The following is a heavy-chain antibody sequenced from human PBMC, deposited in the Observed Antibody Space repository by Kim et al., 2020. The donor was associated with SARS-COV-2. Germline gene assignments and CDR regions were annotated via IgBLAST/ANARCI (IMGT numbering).Heavy chain of an antibody. V-gene: IGHV3-7*03. CDR3: ARDGVLSGTSSWDY. CDR2: IKEDGSVK. D-gene: IGHD6-13*01. J-gene: IGHJ4*02. Sequence: GGSLRLSCAAADFSFRSYWMSWVRQAPGKGLEWVANIKEDGSVKQYVGSVKGRFTISRDNAKNLLYLQMNSLRADDMAVYYCARDGVLSGTSSWDYWGRGTLVTVSS. CDR1: DFSFRSYW.